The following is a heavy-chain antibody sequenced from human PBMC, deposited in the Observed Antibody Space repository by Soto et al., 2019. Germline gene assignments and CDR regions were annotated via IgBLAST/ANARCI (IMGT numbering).Heavy chain of an antibody. CDR1: GGSISSGGYY. J-gene: IGHJ5*02. V-gene: IGHV4-31*03. CDR3: ARDSNTFYRSSSGWFDP. Sequence: QVQLQESGPGLVKPSQTLSLTCTVSGGSISSGGYYWSWIRQHPGKGLEWIGYIYYSGSTYYNPSLKRRVTISVDTSKNQFSLKLSSVTAADTAVYYCARDSNTFYRSSSGWFDPWGQGTLVTVSS. D-gene: IGHD6-6*01. CDR2: IYYSGST.